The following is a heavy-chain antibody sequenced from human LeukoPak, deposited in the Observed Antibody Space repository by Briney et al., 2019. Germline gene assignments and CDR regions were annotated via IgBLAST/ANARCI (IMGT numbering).Heavy chain of an antibody. D-gene: IGHD3-3*01. J-gene: IGHJ4*02. CDR2: ISNDGSRK. CDR1: GFTFSRHG. Sequence: PGRSLRLSCAPSGFTFSRHGMHWVRQAPGKGLEWVAIISNDGSRKYYAHSVEGQFTISRDNSKNTLYLQMDSLRAEDTAVYYCARDRAWNYFDYWGQGTLVTVSS. V-gene: IGHV3-30*03. CDR3: ARDRAWNYFDY.